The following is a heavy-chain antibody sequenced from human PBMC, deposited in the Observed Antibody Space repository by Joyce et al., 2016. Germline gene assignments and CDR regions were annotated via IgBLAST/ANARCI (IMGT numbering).Heavy chain of an antibody. Sequence: QVQLHQSGPGLVRPSETLSLTCAVSGYSISTGYSWGWIRQPPGKGLEWIGVVNPYGSTSYNPSLQSRVTISRDTAKNQFSLNLTSVSAADTAVYYCARGVDYWGQGTLVTVSS. CDR3: ARGVDY. CDR1: GYSISTGYS. J-gene: IGHJ4*02. CDR2: VNPYGST. V-gene: IGHV4-38-2*01.